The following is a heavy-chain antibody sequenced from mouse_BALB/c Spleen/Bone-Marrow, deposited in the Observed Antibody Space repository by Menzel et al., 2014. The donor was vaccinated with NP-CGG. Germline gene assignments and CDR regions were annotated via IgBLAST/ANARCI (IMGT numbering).Heavy chain of an antibody. CDR3: ARWITAVVAPYVMDY. V-gene: IGHV1-80*01. Sequence: QVQLQQSGAELVRPGSSVKISCKASGYAFSSHWMNWVKQRPGQGLEWIGQIYPGDGDTNYNGKFKGKATLTADKSSSTAYMQLGSLTSEDSAVYFCARWITAVVAPYVMDYWGQGTSVTVSS. J-gene: IGHJ4*01. D-gene: IGHD1-1*01. CDR1: GYAFSSHW. CDR2: IYPGDGDT.